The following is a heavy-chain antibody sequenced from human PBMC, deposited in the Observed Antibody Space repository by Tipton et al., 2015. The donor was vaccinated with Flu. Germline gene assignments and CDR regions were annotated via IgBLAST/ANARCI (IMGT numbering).Heavy chain of an antibody. D-gene: IGHD4-11*01. Sequence: TLSLTCTVSGVSMSRYYWSWVRQPPGKGLEWIGYIYYSGSTSYNPSLKSRVTISVDTSKSQFSLKVFSVTAADTAVYYCARRDYSNYVSDPKSWFDPWGQGILVTVSS. CDR2: IYYSGST. V-gene: IGHV4-59*08. J-gene: IGHJ5*02. CDR1: GVSMSRYY. CDR3: ARRDYSNYVSDPKSWFDP.